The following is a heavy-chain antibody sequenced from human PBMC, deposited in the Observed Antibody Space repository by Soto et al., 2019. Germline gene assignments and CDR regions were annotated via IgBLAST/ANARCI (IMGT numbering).Heavy chain of an antibody. V-gene: IGHV3-30*18. CDR1: GFTFSSYG. CDR3: AKDLGGSSWYLGY. D-gene: IGHD6-13*01. CDR2: ISYDGSNK. Sequence: QVQLVESGGGVVQPGRSLRLSCAASGFTFSSYGMHWVRQAPGKGLEWVAVISYDGSNKYYADSVKGRFTTSRDNSKNTLYLQMNSLRAEDTAVYYCAKDLGGSSWYLGYWGQGTLVTVSS. J-gene: IGHJ4*02.